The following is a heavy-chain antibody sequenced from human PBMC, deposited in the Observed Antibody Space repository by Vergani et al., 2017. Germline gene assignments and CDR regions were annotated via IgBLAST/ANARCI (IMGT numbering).Heavy chain of an antibody. V-gene: IGHV1-69*01. CDR2: LIPIFGTA. J-gene: IGHJ5*02. Sequence: QVQLVQSGAEVKKPGSSVKVSCKASGGTFSSYAISWVRQAPGQGLEWMGGLIPIFGTANYAQKFQGRVTITADESTSTAYMGLSSLRSEDTAVYYCARDHFSVSGWSGYFRPNWFDPWGQGTLVTVSS. CDR1: GGTFSSYA. D-gene: IGHD3-3*01. CDR3: ARDHFSVSGWSGYFRPNWFDP.